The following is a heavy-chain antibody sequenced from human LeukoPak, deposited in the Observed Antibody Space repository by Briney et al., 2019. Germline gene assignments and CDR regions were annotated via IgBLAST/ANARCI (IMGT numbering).Heavy chain of an antibody. CDR3: ARDSIVEVGIAARGFGY. CDR1: GYTFTSYG. J-gene: IGHJ4*02. V-gene: IGHV1-18*01. CDR2: ISAYNGNT. D-gene: IGHD6-6*01. Sequence: GESLKISCKASGYTFTSYGISWVRQAPGQGLEWMGWISAYNGNTNYAQKLQGRVTMTIDTSTSTAYMELRSLRSDDTAVYYCARDSIVEVGIAARGFGYWGQGTLVTVSS.